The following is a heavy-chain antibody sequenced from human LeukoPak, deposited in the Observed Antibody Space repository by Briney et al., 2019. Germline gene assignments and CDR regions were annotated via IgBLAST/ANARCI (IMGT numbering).Heavy chain of an antibody. CDR3: ARERIAARRNWFDP. J-gene: IGHJ5*02. CDR2: IYYSGST. V-gene: IGHV4-59*01. CDR1: GGSISSYY. Sequence: SETLSLTCTVSGGSISSYYWSWIRQPPGKGLEWIGYIYYSGSTNYNPSLKSRVTISVDTFKNQFSLKLSSVTAADTAVYYCARERIAARRNWFDPWGQGTLVTVSS. D-gene: IGHD6-6*01.